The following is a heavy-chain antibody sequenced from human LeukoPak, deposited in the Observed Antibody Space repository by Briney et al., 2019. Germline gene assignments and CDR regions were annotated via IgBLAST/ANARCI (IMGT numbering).Heavy chain of an antibody. Sequence: GGSLRLSCAASGFTFSSYGMHWVRQAPGKGLEWVAVISYDGSNKYYADSVKGRFTISRDNSKSTLFLQMNSLRAEDTAVYYCAKELRDCSSTSCYPGDYWGQGTLVTVSS. CDR1: GFTFSSYG. CDR2: ISYDGSNK. CDR3: AKELRDCSSTSCYPGDY. D-gene: IGHD2-2*01. V-gene: IGHV3-30*18. J-gene: IGHJ4*02.